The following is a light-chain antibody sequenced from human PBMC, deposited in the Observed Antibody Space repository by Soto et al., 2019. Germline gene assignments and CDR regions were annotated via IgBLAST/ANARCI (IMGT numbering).Light chain of an antibody. J-gene: IGKJ2*01. Sequence: DIQMTQSPSSLSASVGDRVTITCRASQTIVSHLNWYQQKSGKAPELLIYGASSLQSGVPSRFSGSGVGTDFTLTISSLQPEDFATYYCEQSYTTPRTFGQGTKLEIK. CDR1: QTIVSH. CDR2: GAS. V-gene: IGKV1-39*01. CDR3: EQSYTTPRT.